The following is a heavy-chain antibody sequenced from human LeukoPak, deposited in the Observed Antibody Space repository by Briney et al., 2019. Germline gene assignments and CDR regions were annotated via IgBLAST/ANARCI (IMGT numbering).Heavy chain of an antibody. CDR1: GFTFSSYG. CDR2: IRYDGSNK. J-gene: IGHJ4*02. CDR3: AKDRESYYCTSTSCYLDY. V-gene: IGHV3-30*02. D-gene: IGHD2-2*01. Sequence: GGSLRLSCAASGFTFSSYGMHWVRQAPGKGLEWVAFIRYDGSNKYYADSVKGRFTISRDSSKNTLYLQMNSLRAEDTAVYYCAKDRESYYCTSTSCYLDYWGQGTLVTVSS.